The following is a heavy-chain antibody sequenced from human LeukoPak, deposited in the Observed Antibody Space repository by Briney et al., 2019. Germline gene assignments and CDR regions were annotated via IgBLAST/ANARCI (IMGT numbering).Heavy chain of an antibody. J-gene: IGHJ4*02. CDR3: ARSSSSWYGHFDY. Sequence: KPSETLSLTCTVSGGSISSYYWSWIRQPPGKGLEWIGYIYYSGSTNYNLSLKSRVTISVDTSKNQFSLKLSSVTAADTAVYYCARSSSSWYGHFDYWGQGTLVTVSS. V-gene: IGHV4-59*01. CDR2: IYYSGST. CDR1: GGSISSYY. D-gene: IGHD6-13*01.